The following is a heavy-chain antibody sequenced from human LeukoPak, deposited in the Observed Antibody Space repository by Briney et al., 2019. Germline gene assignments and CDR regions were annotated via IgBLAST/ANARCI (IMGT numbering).Heavy chain of an antibody. CDR2: IIPIFGTA. CDR3: ARGYCSSTSCYMRNYYYYYMDV. CDR1: GGTFSSYA. Sequence: EASVKVSCKASGGTFSSYAISWVRQAPGQGLEWMGGIIPIFGTANYAQKFQGRVTITTDESTSTAYMELSSLRSEDTAVYYCARGYCSSTSCYMRNYYYYYMDVWGKGTTVTVSS. V-gene: IGHV1-69*05. J-gene: IGHJ6*03. D-gene: IGHD2-2*02.